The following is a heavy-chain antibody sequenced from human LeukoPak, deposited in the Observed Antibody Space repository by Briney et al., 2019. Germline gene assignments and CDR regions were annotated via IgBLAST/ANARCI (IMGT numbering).Heavy chain of an antibody. J-gene: IGHJ6*02. D-gene: IGHD3-3*01. Sequence: GASVKVSCKASGYTFTGYYMHWVRQAPGQGLEWMGWINPNSGGTNYAQKFQGRVTMTRDTSISTAYMELSRLRSDDTAVYYCAAYDFWSGYYLADPMDVWGQGTTVTVSS. CDR3: AAYDFWSGYYLADPMDV. V-gene: IGHV1-2*02. CDR1: GYTFTGYY. CDR2: INPNSGGT.